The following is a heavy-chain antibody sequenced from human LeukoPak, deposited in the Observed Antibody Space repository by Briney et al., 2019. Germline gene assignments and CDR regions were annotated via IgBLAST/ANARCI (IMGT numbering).Heavy chain of an antibody. V-gene: IGHV3-11*01. CDR2: ISSSGSTI. J-gene: IGHJ3*02. D-gene: IGHD3-22*01. CDR1: GFTFSDYY. Sequence: GGSLRLSCAASGFTFSDYYMSWIRQAPGKGLEWVSYISSSGSTIYYADSVKGRFTISRDNAKNSLYPQMNSLRAEDTAVYYCARSSGYYYVGAFDIWGQGTMVTVSS. CDR3: ARSSGYYYVGAFDI.